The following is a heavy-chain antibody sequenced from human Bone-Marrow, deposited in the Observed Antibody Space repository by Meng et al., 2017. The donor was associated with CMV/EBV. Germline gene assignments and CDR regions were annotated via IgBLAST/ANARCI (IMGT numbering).Heavy chain of an antibody. CDR1: GFTFTKHW. CDR2: INGDATRT. J-gene: IGHJ3*02. Sequence: LSLTCAASGFTFTKHWMHWVRQAPGKGLEWVSRINGDATRTSYVDSVEGRFTITRDNAKNTVHLQMNSLGVEDTAVYYCARDDSSAYYTGPYAFDIWGQGTMVTVSS. V-gene: IGHV3-74*01. D-gene: IGHD3-22*01. CDR3: ARDDSSAYYTGPYAFDI.